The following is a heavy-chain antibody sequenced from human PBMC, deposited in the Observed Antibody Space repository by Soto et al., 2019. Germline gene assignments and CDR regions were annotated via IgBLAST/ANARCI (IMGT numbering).Heavy chain of an antibody. D-gene: IGHD2-21*01. CDR3: ARVGVWWHGYFDY. CDR2: IWYDGSNK. CDR1: GFTFSSYG. J-gene: IGHJ4*02. V-gene: IGHV3-33*01. Sequence: PGGSLRLSCAASGFTFSSYGMHWVRQAPGKGLEWVAVIWYDGSNKYYADSVKGRFTISRDNSKNTLYLQMNSLRAEDTAVYYCARVGVWWHGYFDYWGQGTLVTVSS.